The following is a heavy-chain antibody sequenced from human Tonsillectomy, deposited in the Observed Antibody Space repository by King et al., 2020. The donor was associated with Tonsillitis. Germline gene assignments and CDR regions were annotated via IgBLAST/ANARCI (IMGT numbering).Heavy chain of an antibody. J-gene: IGHJ5*01. V-gene: IGHV3-23*04. D-gene: IGHD3-10*01. Sequence: VQLVESGGGLVQPGGSLRLSCAASGLTFSYYAMSWVRQAPGKGLEWVSSISGSAGSTSYEDSVKGRFTISRDNSKDTLYLQMNNLRAEDTATYYWAKTGSVFGELFDSWGQGTLVTVPS. CDR1: GLTFSYYA. CDR3: AKTGSVFGELFDS. CDR2: ISGSAGST.